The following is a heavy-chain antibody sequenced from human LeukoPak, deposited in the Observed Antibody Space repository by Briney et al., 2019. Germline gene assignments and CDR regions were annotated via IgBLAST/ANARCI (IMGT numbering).Heavy chain of an antibody. CDR3: ARDGSWIQLWVGAFDI. D-gene: IGHD5-18*01. Sequence: PGGSLRLSCAASGFTFSDYWMHWVRQAPGKGLEWVAVISYDGSNKYYADSVKGRFTISRDNSKNTLYLQMNSLRAEDTAVYYCARDGSWIQLWVGAFDIWGQGTMVTVSS. CDR1: GFTFSDYW. V-gene: IGHV3-30-3*01. CDR2: ISYDGSNK. J-gene: IGHJ3*02.